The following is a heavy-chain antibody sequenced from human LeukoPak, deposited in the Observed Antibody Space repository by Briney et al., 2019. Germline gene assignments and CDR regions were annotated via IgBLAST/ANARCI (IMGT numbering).Heavy chain of an antibody. CDR1: GFAFNDYD. V-gene: IGHV3-48*01. D-gene: IGHD6-19*01. Sequence: GGSLRLSCAGSGFAFNDYDMHWVRQAPGKGLEWVSFITGSGVTTSYADSVKGRFTISRDSAKHSLFLQVNSLRAEDTAVYYCARPTSSGSINSWGQGTLVTVSS. CDR2: ITGSGVTT. J-gene: IGHJ4*02. CDR3: ARPTSSGSINS.